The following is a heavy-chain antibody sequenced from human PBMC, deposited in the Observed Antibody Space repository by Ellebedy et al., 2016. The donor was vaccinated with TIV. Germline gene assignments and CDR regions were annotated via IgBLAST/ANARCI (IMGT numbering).Heavy chain of an antibody. Sequence: GGSLRLSCAASGFTFSNAWMNWVRQAPGRGLEWVGRIKSKTDGGAADYAAPVKGRFTISRDDSKNTLYLQMNSLKTEDTAVYFCTTVYRYNYDSVWGQGTLVTVSS. CDR1: GFTFSNAW. D-gene: IGHD5-18*01. V-gene: IGHV3-15*01. J-gene: IGHJ4*02. CDR3: TTVYRYNYDSV. CDR2: IKSKTDGGAA.